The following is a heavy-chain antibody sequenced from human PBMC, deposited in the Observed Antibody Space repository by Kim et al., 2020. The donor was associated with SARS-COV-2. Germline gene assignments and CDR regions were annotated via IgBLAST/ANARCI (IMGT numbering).Heavy chain of an antibody. D-gene: IGHD3-3*01. CDR2: IWYDGSNK. CDR3: AKPQGGLPLYY. J-gene: IGHJ4*02. CDR1: GFTFSSYG. Sequence: GGSLRLSCAASGFTFSSYGMHWVRQAPGKGLEWVAVIWYDGSNKYYADSVKGRFTISRDNSKNTLYLQMNSLRAEDTAVYYCAKPQGGLPLYYWGQGTLVTVSS. V-gene: IGHV3-33*06.